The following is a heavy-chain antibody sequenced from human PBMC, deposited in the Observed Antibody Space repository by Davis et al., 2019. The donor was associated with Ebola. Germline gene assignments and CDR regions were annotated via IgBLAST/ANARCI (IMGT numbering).Heavy chain of an antibody. D-gene: IGHD6-19*01. V-gene: IGHV3-48*04. CDR1: GFTFSTYA. CDR2: ISSRSDSI. J-gene: IGHJ4*02. CDR3: ARDSAVAAFDY. Sequence: PGGSLRLSCAASGFTFSTYALSWVRQAPGKGLEWISEISSRSDSIYYADSVKGRFIISRDNAKNSLYLQMNSLRAEDTAVYYCARDSAVAAFDYWGQGTLVTVSS.